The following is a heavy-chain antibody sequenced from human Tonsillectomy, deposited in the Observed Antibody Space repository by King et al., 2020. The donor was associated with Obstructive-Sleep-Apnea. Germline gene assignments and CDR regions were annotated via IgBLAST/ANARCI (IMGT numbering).Heavy chain of an antibody. Sequence: VQLVESGGGLVKPGGSLRLSCAASGFTFSHYNMNWVRQAPGKGLEWVSSITSSYTFIYYSDSVKGRFTISRDNAKNSLYLQMNSLRAEDTAVYYCVRDISPRDGSTYGWFDPWGQGTLVTVSS. CDR2: ITSSYTFI. V-gene: IGHV3-21*01. CDR3: VRDISPRDGSTYGWFDP. D-gene: IGHD5-24*01. J-gene: IGHJ5*02. CDR1: GFTFSHYN.